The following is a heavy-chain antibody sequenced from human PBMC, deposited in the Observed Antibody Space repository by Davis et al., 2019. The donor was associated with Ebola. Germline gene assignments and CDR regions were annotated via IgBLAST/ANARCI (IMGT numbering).Heavy chain of an antibody. V-gene: IGHV4-31*03. J-gene: IGHJ6*03. D-gene: IGHD6-6*01. Sequence: PSETLSLTCTVSGGSISRGGSYWTWIRQHPGKGLEWIGYIYYSGSTYYNPSLKSRVTISVDTSKNQFSLKLSSVTAADTAVYYCARRDRGSSLYDYYYMDVWGKGTTVTVSS. CDR3: ARRDRGSSLYDYYYMDV. CDR1: GGSISRGGSY. CDR2: IYYSGST.